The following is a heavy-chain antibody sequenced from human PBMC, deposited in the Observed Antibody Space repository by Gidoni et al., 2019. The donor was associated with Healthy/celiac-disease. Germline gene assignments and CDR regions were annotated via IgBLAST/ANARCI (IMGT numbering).Heavy chain of an antibody. V-gene: IGHV3-30-3*01. CDR3: ARPGCISTSCYFND. CDR1: GFPFSRYA. D-gene: IGHD2-2*01. J-gene: IGHJ4*02. CDR2: ISYDGSNK. Sequence: QVQLVESGGGVVQPGRSLRLSCAASGFPFSRYAMHWVRQAPGKGLEWVAVISYDGSNKYYADSVKGRFTISRDNSKNTLYLQMNSLRAEDTAVYYCARPGCISTSCYFNDWGQGTLVTVSS.